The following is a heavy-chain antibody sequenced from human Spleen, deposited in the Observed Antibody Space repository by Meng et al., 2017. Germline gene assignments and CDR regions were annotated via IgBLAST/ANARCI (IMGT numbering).Heavy chain of an antibody. J-gene: IGHJ3*02. CDR2: IYSGGST. CDR3: ARDQGGISAFDI. Sequence: GESLKISCAAPGFTFRNYGMSWVRQAPGKGLEWVSVIYSGGSTYYADSVKGRFTISRHNSKNTLYLQMSSLRAEDTAVYYCARDQGGISAFDIWGQGTMVTVSS. CDR1: GFTFRNYG. D-gene: IGHD3-16*01. V-gene: IGHV3-53*04.